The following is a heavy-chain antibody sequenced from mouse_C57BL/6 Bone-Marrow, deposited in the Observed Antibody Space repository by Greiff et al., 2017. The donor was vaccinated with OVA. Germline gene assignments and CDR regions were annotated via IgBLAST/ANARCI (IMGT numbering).Heavy chain of an antibody. Sequence: EVKLQESGPELVKPGASVKISCKASGYSFTDYNMNWVKQSNGKSLEWIGVINPNYGTTSYNQKFKGKATLTVDQSSSTAYMQLNSLTSEDSAVYYCAREGITTVDGFAYWGQGTLVTVSA. CDR3: AREGITTVDGFAY. J-gene: IGHJ3*01. V-gene: IGHV1-39*01. D-gene: IGHD1-1*01. CDR2: INPNYGTT. CDR1: GYSFTDYN.